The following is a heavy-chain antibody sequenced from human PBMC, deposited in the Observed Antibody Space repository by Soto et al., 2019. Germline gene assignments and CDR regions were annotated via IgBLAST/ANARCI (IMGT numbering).Heavy chain of an antibody. CDR3: ARLEGLATISYYFGF. Sequence: PSETLSLTCTVSGGSISSGGYYWSWIRQHPGKGLEWIGYIYYSGSTYYNPSLKSRVTISVDTSKNQFSLKLSSVTAADTAVYFCARLEGLATISYYFGFWGQGALVTVSS. CDR2: IYYSGST. D-gene: IGHD3-9*01. J-gene: IGHJ4*02. V-gene: IGHV4-31*03. CDR1: GGSISSGGYY.